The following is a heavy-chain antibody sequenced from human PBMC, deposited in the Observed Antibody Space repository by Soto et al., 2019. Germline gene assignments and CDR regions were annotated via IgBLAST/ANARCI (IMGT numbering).Heavy chain of an antibody. Sequence: PGGSLRLSCTASGFSFTSHGMHWVRQAPGKGLEWVAVISYDADNKYYADSVKGRFTISRDNSKNTLYLQMNSLRPEDTAVYYCAKDRGYVWGSYRCIDYWGQGTLVTVCS. CDR2: ISYDADNK. D-gene: IGHD3-16*02. J-gene: IGHJ4*02. CDR3: AKDRGYVWGSYRCIDY. CDR1: GFSFTSHG. V-gene: IGHV3-30*18.